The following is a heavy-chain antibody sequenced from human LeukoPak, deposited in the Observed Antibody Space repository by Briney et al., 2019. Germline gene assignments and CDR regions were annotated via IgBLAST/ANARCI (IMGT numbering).Heavy chain of an antibody. CDR3: AREVRSDYDYVWGSYRPPTPYFDY. CDR1: GFTFDDYG. J-gene: IGHJ4*02. D-gene: IGHD3-16*02. CDR2: INWNGGST. Sequence: GGSLRLSCAASGFTFDDYGMSWVRQAPGKGLEWVSGINWNGGSTGYADSVKGRSTISRDNAKNSLYLQMNSLRAEDTALYYCAREVRSDYDYVWGSYRPPTPYFDYWGQGTLVTVSS. V-gene: IGHV3-20*04.